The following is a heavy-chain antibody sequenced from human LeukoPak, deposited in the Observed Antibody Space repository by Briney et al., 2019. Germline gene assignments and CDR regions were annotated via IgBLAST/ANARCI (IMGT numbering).Heavy chain of an antibody. CDR2: INPDGSQT. CDR3: ARDLGYGALDP. V-gene: IGHV3-7*01. Sequence: VALINPDGSQTHYVDSVKGRFTISRDNAENSLYLQMNSLRADDTAVYYCARDLGYGALDPWGQGTLVTVSS. J-gene: IGHJ5*02. D-gene: IGHD4-17*01.